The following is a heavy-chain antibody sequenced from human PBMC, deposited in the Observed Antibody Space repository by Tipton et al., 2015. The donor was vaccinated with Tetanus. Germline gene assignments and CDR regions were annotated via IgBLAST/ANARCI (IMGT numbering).Heavy chain of an antibody. D-gene: IGHD3-9*01. CDR1: GYSISSGYY. V-gene: IGHV4-38-2*02. CDR3: ARDRHILTGYYIVASDAFDI. J-gene: IGHJ3*02. Sequence: TLSLTCAVSGYSISSGYYWGWIRQPPGKGLEWIGSIYHSGSTYYNPSLKSRVTISVDTSKTLFSLKLSSVTAADTAVYYCARDRHILTGYYIVASDAFDIWGQGTMVTVSS. CDR2: IYHSGST.